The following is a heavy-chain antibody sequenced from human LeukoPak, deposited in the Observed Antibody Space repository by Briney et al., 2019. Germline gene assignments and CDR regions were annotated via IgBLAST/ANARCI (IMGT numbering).Heavy chain of an antibody. V-gene: IGHV1-18*01. D-gene: IGHD6-13*01. CDR1: GYTFTSYG. CDR3: ARAASWSPIGDSYYYMDV. Sequence: ASVKVSCKAYGYTFTSYGISWVRQAPGQGLEWMGWISAYNGNTNYAQKLQGRVTMTTDTSTSTAYMELRSLRSDDTAVYYCARAASWSPIGDSYYYMDVWGKGTTVAISS. J-gene: IGHJ6*03. CDR2: ISAYNGNT.